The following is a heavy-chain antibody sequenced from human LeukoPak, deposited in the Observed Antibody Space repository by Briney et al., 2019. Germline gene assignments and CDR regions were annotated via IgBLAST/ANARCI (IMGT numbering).Heavy chain of an antibody. J-gene: IGHJ5*02. D-gene: IGHD3-22*01. V-gene: IGHV1-2*02. CDR2: INPNRGGT. CDR3: ARAHRTYYYDSTPRPDNWFDP. Sequence: ASVKVSCKASGYTFTVYYMHWVRQAPGQGREGMGWINPNRGGTNYAQKFQGSFTMTRATPISPAYMELTRLRSDDTAVYYCARAHRTYYYDSTPRPDNWFDPWGQGTLVTVSS. CDR1: GYTFTVYY.